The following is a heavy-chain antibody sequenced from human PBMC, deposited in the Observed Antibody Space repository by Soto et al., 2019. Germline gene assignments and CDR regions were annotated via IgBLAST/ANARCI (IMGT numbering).Heavy chain of an antibody. CDR1: GGSISSGDYY. Sequence: SETLSLTCTVSGGSISSGDYYWSWIRQPPGKGLEWIGYIYYSGSTYYNPSLKSRVTISVDTSKNQFSLKLSSVTAADTALYYCAREGSGSSFFDYWGQGTLVTVSS. D-gene: IGHD3-10*01. V-gene: IGHV4-30-4*01. J-gene: IGHJ4*02. CDR3: AREGSGSSFFDY. CDR2: IYYSGST.